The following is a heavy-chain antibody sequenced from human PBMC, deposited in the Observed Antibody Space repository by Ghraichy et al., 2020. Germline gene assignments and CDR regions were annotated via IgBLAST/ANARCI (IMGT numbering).Heavy chain of an antibody. CDR3: ARGAPEGLRFLEWPLFDP. J-gene: IGHJ5*02. V-gene: IGHV4-31*03. D-gene: IGHD3-3*01. CDR1: GGSISSGGYY. Sequence: SLNISCTVSGGSISSGGYYWSWIRQHPGKGLEWIGYIYYSGSTYYNPSLKSRVTISVDTSKNQFSLKLSSVTAADTAVYYCARGAPEGLRFLEWPLFDPWGQGTLVTVSS. CDR2: IYYSGST.